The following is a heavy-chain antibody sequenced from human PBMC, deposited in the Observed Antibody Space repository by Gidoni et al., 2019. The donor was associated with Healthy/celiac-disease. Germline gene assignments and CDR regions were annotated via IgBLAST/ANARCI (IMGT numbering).Heavy chain of an antibody. J-gene: IGHJ4*02. D-gene: IGHD3-3*01. Sequence: QLQLQESGPGLVKPSETLSLTCTVSGGSISSSSYYLGWIRQPPGKGLEWIGSIYYSGSTYYNPSLKSRVTISVDTSKNQFSLKLSSVTAADTAVYYCARVPHRAEWTYWGQGTLVTVSS. CDR1: GGSISSSSYY. V-gene: IGHV4-39*01. CDR3: ARVPHRAEWTY. CDR2: IYYSGST.